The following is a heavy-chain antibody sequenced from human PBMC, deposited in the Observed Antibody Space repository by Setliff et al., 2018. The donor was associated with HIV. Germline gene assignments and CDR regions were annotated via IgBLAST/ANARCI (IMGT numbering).Heavy chain of an antibody. CDR3: ARDHCSSSGCYEYSYYCRDV. D-gene: IGHD2-2*01. J-gene: IGHJ6*02. V-gene: IGHV1-2*02. CDR2: INPNSGGT. CDR1: GYTFTGYY. Sequence: ASVKVSCKASGYTFTGYYMHWVRQAPGQGLEWMGWINPNSGGTTYAQKFQGRVTMTRDTSISTAYMEVSRLRSDDTAVYYCARDHCSSSGCYEYSYYCRDVWGQGTTVTVS.